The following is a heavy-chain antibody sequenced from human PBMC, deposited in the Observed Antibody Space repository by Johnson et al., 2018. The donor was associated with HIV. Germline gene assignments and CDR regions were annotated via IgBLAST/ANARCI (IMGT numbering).Heavy chain of an antibody. CDR3: ARDRAGFDI. D-gene: IGHD6-19*01. Sequence: VQLVESGGGLIQPGVSLRLSCAASGFTVSSNYMSWVRQAPGKGLEWVSVIYSGGTTYYADSVKGRFTFSRDNSKNTLYLHMNSLRADDTAVYYCARDRAGFDIWGQGTMVTVSS. J-gene: IGHJ3*02. CDR1: GFTVSSNY. V-gene: IGHV3-53*01. CDR2: IYSGGTT.